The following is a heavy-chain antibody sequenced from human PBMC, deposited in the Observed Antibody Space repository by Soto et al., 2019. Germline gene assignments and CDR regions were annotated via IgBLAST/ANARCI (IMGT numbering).Heavy chain of an antibody. V-gene: IGHV1-8*01. CDR1: GYSFSNYG. D-gene: IGHD6-13*01. J-gene: IGHJ5*02. CDR3: ARERSAAGTGWFDP. CDR2: MNPNSGNT. Sequence: QVHLVQSGAEVKKPGASVKVSCKASGYSFSNYGISWVREAPGQGLEWMGWMNPNSGNTAYAQKFQGRVTMTRNTSISTAYMELSSLRSEDTAVYYCARERSAAGTGWFDPWGQGTLVTVSS.